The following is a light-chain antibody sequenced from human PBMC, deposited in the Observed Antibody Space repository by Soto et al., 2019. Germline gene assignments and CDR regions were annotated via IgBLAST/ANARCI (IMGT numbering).Light chain of an antibody. CDR2: AAS. Sequence: DIQMTQSPSSLSASVGDRVTITCRASQAISSYLAWYQQKPGKAPKLLIYAASTLQSGVPSRFSGSGSGTEFTLTISSLQPEDFATYFCQQSYSSPPTFGHGTKVDIK. J-gene: IGKJ1*01. CDR3: QQSYSSPPT. V-gene: IGKV1-9*01. CDR1: QAISSY.